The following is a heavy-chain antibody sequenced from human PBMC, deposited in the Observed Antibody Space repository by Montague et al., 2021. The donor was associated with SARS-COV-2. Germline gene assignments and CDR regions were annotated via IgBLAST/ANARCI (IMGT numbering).Heavy chain of an antibody. CDR2: IDWDDDK. CDR3: ARTYYDILPNLYYFDY. D-gene: IGHD3-9*01. J-gene: IGHJ4*02. V-gene: IGHV2-70*01. Sequence: PALVKPTQTLTLTCTFSGFSLSTSGMCVSWIRQPPGKALEWLALIDWDDDKYYSTSLKTRLTISKDTSKNQVVLTMTSMDPVDTATYYCARTYYDILPNLYYFDYWGQGTLVTVSS. CDR1: GFSLSTSGMC.